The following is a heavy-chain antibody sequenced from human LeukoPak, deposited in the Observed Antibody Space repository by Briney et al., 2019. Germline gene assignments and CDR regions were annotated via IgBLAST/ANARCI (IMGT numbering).Heavy chain of an antibody. CDR3: ARGSGGYSYGWGDYFDY. Sequence: ASVKVSCKASGYTFTSYGISWVRQAPGQGLEWMGRISAYNGNTNYAQKLQGRVTMTTDTSTSTAYMELRSLRSDDTAVYYCARGSGGYSYGWGDYFDYWGQGTLVTVSS. CDR1: GYTFTSYG. J-gene: IGHJ4*02. V-gene: IGHV1-18*01. D-gene: IGHD5-18*01. CDR2: ISAYNGNT.